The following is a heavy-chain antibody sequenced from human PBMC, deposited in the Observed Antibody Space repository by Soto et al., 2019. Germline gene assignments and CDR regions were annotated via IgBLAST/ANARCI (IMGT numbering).Heavy chain of an antibody. Sequence: EVQLVESGGGLVKPGGSLRLSCAASGFTFNNAWMTWVRQAPGKGLEWVGRIKSKADGGIIDYAAPVRGRFSISRDDSKNSGYMQMNSVKSEDTAMYYCKTGPGGSTWGQGTMVTVSS. J-gene: IGHJ3*01. CDR1: GFTFNNAW. CDR2: IKSKADGGII. CDR3: KTGPGGST. V-gene: IGHV3-15*01.